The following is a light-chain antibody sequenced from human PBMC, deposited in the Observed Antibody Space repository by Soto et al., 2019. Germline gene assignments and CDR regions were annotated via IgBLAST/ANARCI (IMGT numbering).Light chain of an antibody. Sequence: IQVTHSPSSVSASVGDRFTITCRASQGVSRWLAWYQQKKGKAPKLLIYAASSLQSGVPSRLSGSGYGTDLTLTISSMKNEDFETYYCQQANSFTLTFGGGTKVDIK. J-gene: IGKJ4*01. CDR3: QQANSFTLT. V-gene: IGKV1-12*01. CDR2: AAS. CDR1: QGVSRW.